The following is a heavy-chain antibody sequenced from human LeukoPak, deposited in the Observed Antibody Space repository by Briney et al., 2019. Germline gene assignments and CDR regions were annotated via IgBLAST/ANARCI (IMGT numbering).Heavy chain of an antibody. CDR1: GFTFSSYW. CDR2: IKQDGSEK. CDR3: ARLYCSGGSCYSGYFDY. Sequence: GGSLRLSCAASGFTFSSYWMSWVRQAPGKGLEWVANIKQDGSEKYYVDSVKGRFTISRDNAKNSLYLQMNSLRAEDTAVYYCARLYCSGGSCYSGYFDYWGQGTLATVSS. D-gene: IGHD2-15*01. J-gene: IGHJ4*02. V-gene: IGHV3-7*01.